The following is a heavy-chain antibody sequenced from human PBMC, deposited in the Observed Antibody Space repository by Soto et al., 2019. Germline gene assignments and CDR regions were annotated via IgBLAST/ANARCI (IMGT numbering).Heavy chain of an antibody. J-gene: IGHJ6*02. D-gene: IGHD2-2*01. CDR1: GGTFGSYA. CDR3: ARSQGSSTSLEIYYYYYYGMGV. V-gene: IGHV1-69*01. Sequence: QVQLVQSGAEVKKPGSSVKVSCKASGGTFGSYAISWVRQAPGQGLEWMGGIIPIPGTANYAQKFQGRGTIGAYEPTSKAYMERSSLRSEDTAVYYCARSQGSSTSLEIYYYYYYGMGVWGQRTTVTVSS. CDR2: IIPIPGTA.